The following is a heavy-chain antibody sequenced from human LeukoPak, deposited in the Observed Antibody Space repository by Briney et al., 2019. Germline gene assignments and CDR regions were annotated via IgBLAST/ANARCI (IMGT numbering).Heavy chain of an antibody. CDR2: IYYSGST. CDR3: ARDTGGYSSGWFPFDY. CDR1: GGSISSSSYY. D-gene: IGHD6-19*01. J-gene: IGHJ4*02. V-gene: IGHV4-39*07. Sequence: SETLSLTCTVSGGSISSSSYYWGWIRQPPGKGLEWIGSIYYSGSTYHNPSLKSRVTISVDTSKNQFSLKLSSVTAADTAVYYCARDTGGYSSGWFPFDYWGQGTLVTVSS.